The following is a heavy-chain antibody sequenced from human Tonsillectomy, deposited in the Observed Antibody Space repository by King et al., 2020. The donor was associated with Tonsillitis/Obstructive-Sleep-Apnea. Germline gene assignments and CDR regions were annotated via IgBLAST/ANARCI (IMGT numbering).Heavy chain of an antibody. D-gene: IGHD2-15*01. Sequence: QVQLVESGGGVVQPGRSLRLSCAASGFTFSSYAMHWVRQAPGKGLEWVALISYDGSNRYYVDSVKGRFTISRDNSKNTLYLQMNSLRAEDTAVYYYARAYCSGGSCYPDNFYYYYSMDVWGQGTTVTVSS. V-gene: IGHV3-30*04. J-gene: IGHJ6*02. CDR3: ARAYCSGGSCYPDNFYYYYSMDV. CDR1: GFTFSSYA. CDR2: ISYDGSNR.